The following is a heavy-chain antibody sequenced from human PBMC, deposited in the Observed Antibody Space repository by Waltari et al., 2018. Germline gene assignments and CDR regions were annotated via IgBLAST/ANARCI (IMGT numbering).Heavy chain of an antibody. D-gene: IGHD2-15*01. Sequence: GRGLEWVSAISGSGGSTYYADSVKGRLTISRDNSKNTLYLQMNSLRAEDTAVYYCAKDRILVVTPSAFDIWGQGTMVTVSS. V-gene: IGHV3-23*01. J-gene: IGHJ3*02. CDR2: ISGSGGST. CDR3: AKDRILVVTPSAFDI.